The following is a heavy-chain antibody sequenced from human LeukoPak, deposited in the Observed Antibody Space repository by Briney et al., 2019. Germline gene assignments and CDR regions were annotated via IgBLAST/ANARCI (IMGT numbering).Heavy chain of an antibody. CDR3: ARADCSSSTCYLRRSWFDP. Sequence: GGSLRLICAASGFTLSNYDTNWVRQAPGKGLEWVSSISTSSRYIYYKDSVRGRFTISRDDAKNSLYLEMNSLRAEDTAVYYCARADCSSSTCYLRRSWFDPWGKGTLVTVSS. CDR2: ISTSSRYI. D-gene: IGHD2-2*01. J-gene: IGHJ5*02. CDR1: GFTLSNYD. V-gene: IGHV3-21*01.